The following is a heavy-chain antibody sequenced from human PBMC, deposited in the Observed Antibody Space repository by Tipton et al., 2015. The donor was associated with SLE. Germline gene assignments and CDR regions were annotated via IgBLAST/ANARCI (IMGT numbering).Heavy chain of an antibody. J-gene: IGHJ4*02. V-gene: IGHV4-61*09. CDR1: GGSISSGSYY. CDR2: IYTSGST. CDR3: ARGLVAARRGPDY. D-gene: IGHD6-6*01. Sequence: TLSLTCTVSGGSISSGSYYWSWIRQPAGKGLAWIGYIYTSGSTNYNPSLKRRVTISVDTSKNQFSLKLSSVTAADTAVYYWARGLVAARRGPDYWGQGTLVTVSS.